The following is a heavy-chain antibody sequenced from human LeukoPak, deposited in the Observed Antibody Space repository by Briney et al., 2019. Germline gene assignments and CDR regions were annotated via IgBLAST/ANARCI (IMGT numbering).Heavy chain of an antibody. J-gene: IGHJ4*02. D-gene: IGHD2-15*01. Sequence: GGSLRLSCAASGFTFDDYAMHWVRQAPGKGPEWVSLISGDGGSTYYADSVKGRFTISRDNSKNSLYLQMNSLRTEDTALYYCAKDMYCSGGSCYPLFDYWGQGTLVTVSS. V-gene: IGHV3-43*02. CDR1: GFTFDDYA. CDR2: ISGDGGST. CDR3: AKDMYCSGGSCYPLFDY.